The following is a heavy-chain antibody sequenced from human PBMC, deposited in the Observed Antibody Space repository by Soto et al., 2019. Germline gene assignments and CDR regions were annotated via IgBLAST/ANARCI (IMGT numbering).Heavy chain of an antibody. D-gene: IGHD2-15*01. V-gene: IGHV3-11*01. CDR3: ARARGGYCSGGSCYYYYYMDV. CDR1: GFTFSDYY. CDR2: ISSSGSTI. J-gene: IGHJ6*03. Sequence: GGSLRLSCAASGFTFSDYYMSWIRQAPGKGLEWVSYISSSGSTIYYADSVKGRFTISRDNAKNSLYLQMNSLRAEDTAVYYCARARGGYCSGGSCYYYYYMDVWGKGTTVTVSS.